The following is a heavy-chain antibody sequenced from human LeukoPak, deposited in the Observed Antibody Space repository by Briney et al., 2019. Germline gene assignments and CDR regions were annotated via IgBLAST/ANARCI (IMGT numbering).Heavy chain of an antibody. J-gene: IGHJ3*02. CDR1: GYTFTSYD. CDR3: ARTPTLWGPGDAFDI. Sequence: ASVKVSCKASGYTFTSYDINWVRQATGQGLEWMGWMDPNSGNTGYAQKFQGGVTITRNTSISTAYMELSSLRSEDTAVYYCARTPTLWGPGDAFDIWGQGTMVTVSS. V-gene: IGHV1-8*03. CDR2: MDPNSGNT. D-gene: IGHD3-16*01.